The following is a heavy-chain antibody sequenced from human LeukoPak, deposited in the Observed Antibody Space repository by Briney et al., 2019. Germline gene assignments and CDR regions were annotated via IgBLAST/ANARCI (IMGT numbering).Heavy chain of an antibody. J-gene: IGHJ4*02. CDR2: IKQDGSEK. D-gene: IGHD3-3*01. CDR1: GFTFSSYW. Sequence: GGSLRLSCAASGFTFSSYWMSWVRQAPGKGLEWVANIKQDGSEKYYVDSVKGRFTISRDNAKNSLYLQMNSLRAEDTAVYYCARVDYDFWSGYYIDAYWGQGTLVTVSS. CDR3: ARVDYDFWSGYYIDAY. V-gene: IGHV3-7*04.